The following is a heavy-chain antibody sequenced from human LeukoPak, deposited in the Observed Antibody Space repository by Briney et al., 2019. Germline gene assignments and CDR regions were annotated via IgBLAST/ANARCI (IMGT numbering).Heavy chain of an antibody. CDR3: ARDSHGGNSIVWSHYYYGMDV. J-gene: IGHJ6*02. Sequence: GGSLRLSCAASGFTVSSNYMSWVRQAPGKGLEWVSVIYSGGSTYYADSVKGRFTISRHNSKNTLYLQMNSLRAEDTAVYYCARDSHGGNSIVWSHYYYGMDVWGQGTTVTVSS. CDR2: IYSGGST. CDR1: GFTVSSNY. V-gene: IGHV3-66*01. D-gene: IGHD4-23*01.